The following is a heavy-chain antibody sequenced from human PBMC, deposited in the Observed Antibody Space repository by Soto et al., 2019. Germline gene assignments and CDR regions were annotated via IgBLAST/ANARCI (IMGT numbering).Heavy chain of an antibody. CDR2: ISGSGGST. D-gene: IGHD6-19*01. J-gene: IGHJ4*02. CDR3: ARRSSGWYFDY. CDR1: GFTFSSYA. Sequence: EVQVLESGGGLVQPGXSLRLSCAASGFTFSSYAMNWVRQAPGKGLEWVSVISGSGGSTYYADSVKGRFTISRDNSKNTLYLQMNSLRAEDTAVYYCARRSSGWYFDYWGQGTLVTVSS. V-gene: IGHV3-23*01.